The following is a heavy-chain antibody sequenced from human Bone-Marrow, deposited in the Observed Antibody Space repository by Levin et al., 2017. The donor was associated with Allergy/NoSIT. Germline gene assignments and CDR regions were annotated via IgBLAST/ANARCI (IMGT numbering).Heavy chain of an antibody. V-gene: IGHV1-8*01. J-gene: IGHJ4*02. CDR2: MNPNSGNT. Sequence: ASVKVSCKASGYTFTSYDINWVRQATGQGLEWMGWMNPNSGNTGYAQKFQGRVTMTRNTSISTAYMELSSLRSEDTAVYYCARGFSSGVLRYFDWSLGEGYFDYWGQGTLVTVSS. D-gene: IGHD3-9*01. CDR3: ARGFSSGVLRYFDWSLGEGYFDY. CDR1: GYTFTSYD.